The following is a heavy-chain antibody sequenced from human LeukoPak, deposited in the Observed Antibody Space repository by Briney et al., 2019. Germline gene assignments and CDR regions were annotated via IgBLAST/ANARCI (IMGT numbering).Heavy chain of an antibody. Sequence: ASVKVSCKASGGTFSSYAISWVRQAPGQGLEWMGGIIPIFGTTNYAQKFQGRVTITADESTSTAYMELSSLRSEDTAVCYCAGGSGSYYGYYYGMDVWGQGTTVTVSS. J-gene: IGHJ6*02. CDR2: IIPIFGTT. CDR1: GGTFSSYA. D-gene: IGHD3-10*01. CDR3: AGGSGSYYGYYYGMDV. V-gene: IGHV1-69*13.